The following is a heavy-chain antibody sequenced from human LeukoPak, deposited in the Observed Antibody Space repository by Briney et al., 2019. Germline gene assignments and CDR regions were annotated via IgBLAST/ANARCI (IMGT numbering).Heavy chain of an antibody. CDR2: ISYSGST. Sequence: SETLSLTCTVSGGSISSYYWSWIRQSPGKGLEWVGYISYSGSTNYNPSLQSRVTISLGTSKNRFSLNLTPVTAADTAVYHCARHGSGTSLALYPWGQGTLVTVSP. CDR3: ARHGSGTSLALYP. D-gene: IGHD3-10*01. J-gene: IGHJ5*02. V-gene: IGHV4-59*08. CDR1: GGSISSYY.